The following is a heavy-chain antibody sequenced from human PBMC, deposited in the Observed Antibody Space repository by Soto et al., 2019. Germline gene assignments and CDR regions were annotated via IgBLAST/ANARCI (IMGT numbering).Heavy chain of an antibody. Sequence: EVQLLESGGGLVQPGGSLRLSCAASGFTFSTYAMIWVRQAPGKGLEWVSVITGSGGSTYYADSVKGRFTISRDTSKNTLFLQMNCLRADDTAVYYCAKARYGDYGGIDFWGQGIMVTVSS. CDR3: AKARYGDYGGIDF. CDR2: ITGSGGST. V-gene: IGHV3-23*01. J-gene: IGHJ4*02. D-gene: IGHD4-17*01. CDR1: GFTFSTYA.